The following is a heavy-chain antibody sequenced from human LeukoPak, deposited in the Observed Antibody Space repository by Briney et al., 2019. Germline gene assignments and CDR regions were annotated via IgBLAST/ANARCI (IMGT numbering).Heavy chain of an antibody. J-gene: IGHJ5*02. Sequence: ASVKVSCKASGYTFTSYGISWVRQAPGQGLEWMGWISAYNGNTNYAQKLQGRVTMTTDTSTSTAYMELSSLRSEDTAVYYCARVGYNWNDGNAGWFDPWGQGTLVTVSS. D-gene: IGHD1-1*01. CDR3: ARVGYNWNDGNAGWFDP. CDR2: ISAYNGNT. V-gene: IGHV1-18*01. CDR1: GYTFTSYG.